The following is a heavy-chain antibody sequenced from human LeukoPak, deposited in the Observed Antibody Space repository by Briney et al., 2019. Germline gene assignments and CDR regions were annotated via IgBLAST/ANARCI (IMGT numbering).Heavy chain of an antibody. D-gene: IGHD1-26*01. CDR2: ISGSGGST. CDR1: GFTFSSYS. J-gene: IGHJ4*02. V-gene: IGHV3-23*01. Sequence: GGSLRLSCAASGFTFSSYSMSWVRQAPGKGLEWVSAISGSGGSTYYADSVKGRFTISRDNSKNTLYLQMNSLRAEDTAVYYCAKDLRASIVGATTVGGWGQGTLVTVSS. CDR3: AKDLRASIVGATTVGG.